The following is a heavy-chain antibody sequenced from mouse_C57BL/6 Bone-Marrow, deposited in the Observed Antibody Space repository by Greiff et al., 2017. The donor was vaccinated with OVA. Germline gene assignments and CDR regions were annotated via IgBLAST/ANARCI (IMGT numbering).Heavy chain of an antibody. D-gene: IGHD2-1*01. CDR2: IDPENGDT. V-gene: IGHV14-4*01. Sequence: VQLQQSGAELVRPGASVKLSCTASGFNIKDDYMHWVKQRPEQGLEWIGWIDPENGDTEYASKFQGKATITADTSSNTAYLQLSSLTSEDTAVHYCTPIYYGAYWGQGTLVTVSA. CDR1: GFNIKDDY. J-gene: IGHJ3*01. CDR3: TPIYYGAY.